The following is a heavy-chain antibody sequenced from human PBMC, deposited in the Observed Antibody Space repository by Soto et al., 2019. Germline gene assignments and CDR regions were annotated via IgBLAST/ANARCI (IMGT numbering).Heavy chain of an antibody. CDR1: GGSISSSSYY. CDR2: IYYSGST. Sequence: SLTCTVSGGSISSSSYYWGWIRHPPGKGLEWIGSIYYSGSTYYNPSLKSRVTISVDTSKNQFSLKLSSVTAADTAVYYCARHGRYNWNDSGHTPMEVWGEGTKFTVS. J-gene: IGHJ6*02. V-gene: IGHV4-39*01. CDR3: ARHGRYNWNDSGHTPMEV. D-gene: IGHD1-1*01.